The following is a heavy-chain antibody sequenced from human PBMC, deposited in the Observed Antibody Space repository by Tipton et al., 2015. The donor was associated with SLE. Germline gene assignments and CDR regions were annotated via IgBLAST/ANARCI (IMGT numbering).Heavy chain of an antibody. V-gene: IGHV4-59*01. J-gene: IGHJ3*02. D-gene: IGHD3-10*01. Sequence: TLSLTCTVSGGSISSYYWSWIRQPPGKGLEWIGYIYYSGSTNYNPSLKSRVTISVDTSKNQFSLKLSSVTVADTAVYYCARGALVQGVIPIVLDIWGQGTMVTVSS. CDR2: IYYSGST. CDR3: ARGALVQGVIPIVLDI. CDR1: GGSISSYY.